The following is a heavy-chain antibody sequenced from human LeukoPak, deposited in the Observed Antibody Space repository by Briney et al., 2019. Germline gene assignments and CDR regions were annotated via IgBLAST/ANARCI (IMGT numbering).Heavy chain of an antibody. CDR2: ISYDGSNK. J-gene: IGHJ4*02. V-gene: IGHV3-30*18. D-gene: IGHD5-18*01. CDR3: AKDRGYSYGYFDY. Sequence: GRSLRLSCAASRFTFSSYGMHWVRQAPGNGLEWVALISYDGSNKYYTDSVKGRFTISRDNSKNTLYLQMDSLRAEDTAVYYCAKDRGYSYGYFDYWGRGTLVTVSS. CDR1: RFTFSSYG.